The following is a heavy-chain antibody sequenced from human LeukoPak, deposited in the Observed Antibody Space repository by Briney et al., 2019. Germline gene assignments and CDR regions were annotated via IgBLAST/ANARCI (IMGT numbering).Heavy chain of an antibody. D-gene: IGHD3-22*01. J-gene: IGHJ4*02. Sequence: TGGSLRLSCTASGFTFGDYAMSWVRQAPGKGLEWVSAISGSGGSTYYADSVKGRFTISRDNSKNTLYLQMNSLRAEDTAVYYYAKEHYYDSSVDPGYWGQGTLVTVSS. V-gene: IGHV3-23*01. CDR2: ISGSGGST. CDR1: GFTFGDYA. CDR3: AKEHYYDSSVDPGY.